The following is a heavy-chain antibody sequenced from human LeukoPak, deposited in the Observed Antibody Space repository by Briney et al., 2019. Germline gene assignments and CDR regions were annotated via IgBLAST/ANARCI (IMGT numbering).Heavy chain of an antibody. J-gene: IGHJ4*02. Sequence: PGGSLRLSCAASGFTFSSYAISWVRQAPRKGLEWVSAISGSGGSTYYADSVKGRFTISRGNSKNTLYLQMNSLRAEDTAVYYCAKDPNSGWYLYWGQGTLVTVSS. CDR1: GFTFSSYA. V-gene: IGHV3-23*01. D-gene: IGHD6-19*01. CDR2: ISGSGGST. CDR3: AKDPNSGWYLY.